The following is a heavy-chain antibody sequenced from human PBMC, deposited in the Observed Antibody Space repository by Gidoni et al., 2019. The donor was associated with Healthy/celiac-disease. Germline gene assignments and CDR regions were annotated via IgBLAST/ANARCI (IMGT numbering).Heavy chain of an antibody. Sequence: EVQLVQSGAEVKKPGESLKISCKGSGYSFTSYWIAWVRQMPGKGLEWMGIIYPGDSDTRYSPSFQGQVTISADKSISTAYLQWSSLKASDTAMYYCARVQVPAANLPPYYYYGMDVWGQGTTVTVSS. CDR1: GYSFTSYW. V-gene: IGHV5-51*03. J-gene: IGHJ6*02. CDR2: IYPGDSDT. D-gene: IGHD2-2*01. CDR3: ARVQVPAANLPPYYYYGMDV.